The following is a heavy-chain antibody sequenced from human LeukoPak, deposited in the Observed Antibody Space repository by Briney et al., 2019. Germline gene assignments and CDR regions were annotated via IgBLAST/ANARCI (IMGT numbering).Heavy chain of an antibody. Sequence: ASVKVSCKASGYTFTSYGISWVRQAPGQGLEWMGWISAYNGNTNYAQKLQGRVTMTTDTSTSTAYMELRSLRSDDTAVYYCARSGRREAVADPYYFDYWGQGTLVTVSS. J-gene: IGHJ4*02. CDR3: ARSGRREAVADPYYFDY. CDR1: GYTFTSYG. CDR2: ISAYNGNT. V-gene: IGHV1-18*01. D-gene: IGHD6-19*01.